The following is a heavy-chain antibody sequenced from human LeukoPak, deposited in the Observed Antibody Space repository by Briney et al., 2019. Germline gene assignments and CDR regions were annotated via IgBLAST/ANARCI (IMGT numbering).Heavy chain of an antibody. CDR1: GFTFSNAW. CDR3: TTDYKKQWLFFKSQTKTVYYFDY. Sequence: GGSLRLSCAASGFTFSNAWMSWVRQAPGKGLEWVGRIKSKTDGGTTDYAAPVKGRFTISRDDSKNTLYPQMNSLKTEDTAVYYCTTDYKKQWLFFKSQTKTVYYFDYWGQGTLVTVSS. D-gene: IGHD6-19*01. V-gene: IGHV3-15*01. J-gene: IGHJ4*02. CDR2: IKSKTDGGTT.